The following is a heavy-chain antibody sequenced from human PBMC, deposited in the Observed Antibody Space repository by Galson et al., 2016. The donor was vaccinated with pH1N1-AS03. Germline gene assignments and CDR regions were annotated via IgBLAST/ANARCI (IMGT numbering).Heavy chain of an antibody. D-gene: IGHD3-3*01. CDR1: GDSFSSYA. CDR2: IIPIFGKP. V-gene: IGHV1-69*13. CDR3: ARDGPEILGANAH. Sequence: SVKVSCKASGDSFSSYAFTWVRLAPGQGLEWMGGIIPIFGKPQYAQKFQGRVTITADESTTTVSLNLYSLISDDTAMYYCARDGPEILGANAHWGQGTLVTVSS. J-gene: IGHJ1*01.